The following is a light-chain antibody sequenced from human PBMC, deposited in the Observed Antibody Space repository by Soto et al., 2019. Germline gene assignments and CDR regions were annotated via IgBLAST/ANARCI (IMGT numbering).Light chain of an antibody. CDR3: KQYYTYPWT. J-gene: IGKJ1*01. V-gene: IGKV1-5*03. CDR1: QSISMW. Sequence: EIQMTQSPSTLHASVGDRLTITCRASQSISMWLAWYQQRPGKGPKLLIYKASNLQGGVSSRFSVSGSGTEFTLTISGLQPDDFATYYCKQYYTYPWTFGHETKVDIK. CDR2: KAS.